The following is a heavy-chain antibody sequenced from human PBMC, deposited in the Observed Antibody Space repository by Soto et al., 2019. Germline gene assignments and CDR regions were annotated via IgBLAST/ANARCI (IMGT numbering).Heavy chain of an antibody. CDR1: GGSISSSSYY. D-gene: IGHD6-13*01. CDR2: IYYSGST. V-gene: IGHV4-39*01. Sequence: SETLSLTCTVSGGSISSSSYYWGWIRQPPGKGLEWIGSIYYSGSTYYNPSLKSRVTISVDTSKNQFSLKLSSVTAADTAVYYCARLIAAAGLIFDYWGQGTLVTVSS. CDR3: ARLIAAAGLIFDY. J-gene: IGHJ4*02.